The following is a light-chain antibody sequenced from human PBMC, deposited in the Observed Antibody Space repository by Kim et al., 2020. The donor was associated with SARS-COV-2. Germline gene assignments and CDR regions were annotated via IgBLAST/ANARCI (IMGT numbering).Light chain of an antibody. Sequence: RVTISCTGSSSNIVTGYDVHWYQQLPGIAPILLIYDNSDRPSGVPDRFSGSKSGTSASLAITGLQAEDEADYYCQSYDSSLRGYVFGTGTKVTVL. CDR1: SSNIVTGYD. V-gene: IGLV1-40*01. J-gene: IGLJ1*01. CDR2: DNS. CDR3: QSYDSSLRGYV.